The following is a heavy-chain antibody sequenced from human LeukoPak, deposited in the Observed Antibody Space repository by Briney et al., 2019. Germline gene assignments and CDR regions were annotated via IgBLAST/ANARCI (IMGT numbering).Heavy chain of an antibody. V-gene: IGHV3-7*01. Sequence: PGGSLRHSCVVSGFTFSNYWMDWVRQAPGKGLEWVAFIGQDGRETNYAGSVKGRFAISRDNAKNSLYLQMNNLRVEDTAVYYCATRGDLSWFGALRHWGQGTVVTVSS. CDR1: GFTFSNYW. CDR3: ATRGDLSWFGALRH. J-gene: IGHJ4*02. CDR2: IGQDGRET. D-gene: IGHD3-16*02.